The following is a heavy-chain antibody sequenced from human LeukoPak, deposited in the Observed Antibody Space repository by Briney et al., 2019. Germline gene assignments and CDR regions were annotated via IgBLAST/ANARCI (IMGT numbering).Heavy chain of an antibody. J-gene: IGHJ6*02. CDR3: ARDLAYGGGDCYSCYYGMDV. CDR1: GFTFSSYG. D-gene: IGHD2-21*02. Sequence: QPGRNLRLYCAASGFTFSSYGMHWVRQAPGKGLEGVAVIWYDGSNKYYADSVKGRFTISRDNSKNTLYLQMNSLRAENTAVYYCARDLAYGGGDCYSCYYGMDVWGQGTTVTVSS. CDR2: IWYDGSNK. V-gene: IGHV3-33*01.